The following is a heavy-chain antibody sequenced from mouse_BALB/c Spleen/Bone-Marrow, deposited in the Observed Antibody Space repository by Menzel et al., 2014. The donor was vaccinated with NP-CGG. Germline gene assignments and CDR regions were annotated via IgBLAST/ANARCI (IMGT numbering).Heavy chain of an antibody. CDR2: INPDSSTI. CDR3: ARLGYYGGFAY. V-gene: IGHV4-1*02. D-gene: IGHD2-3*01. Sequence: EVKLVESGGGLVQPGGSLKLSCAASGFAFSRYWMSWVRQAPGKGLEWIGEINPDSSTINYTPSLKDKFIISRDNAENTLYLQVSKVRSEDTALYYCARLGYYGGFAYWGQGTLVTVSA. CDR1: GFAFSRYW. J-gene: IGHJ3*01.